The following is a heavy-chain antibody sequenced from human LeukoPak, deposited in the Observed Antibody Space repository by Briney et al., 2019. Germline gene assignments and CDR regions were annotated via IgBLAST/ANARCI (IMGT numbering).Heavy chain of an antibody. Sequence: SETLSLTCTVSGGSISSSNYYWGWIRQPPGKGLEWIGSMCYSGSTYSGSTYYNPSLKSRVTISVDTSQNQFSLKLSSVTAADTAVYYCARHDFYGGTYSGWIDPWGQGTLVAVSS. V-gene: IGHV4-39*01. CDR3: ARHDFYGGTYSGWIDP. D-gene: IGHD4-23*01. CDR2: MCYSGSTYSGST. CDR1: GGSISSSNYY. J-gene: IGHJ5*02.